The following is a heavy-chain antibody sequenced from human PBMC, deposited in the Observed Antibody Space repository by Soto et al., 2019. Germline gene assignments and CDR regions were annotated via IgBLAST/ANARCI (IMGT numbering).Heavy chain of an antibody. D-gene: IGHD3-3*01. CDR1: GGTFSSYA. J-gene: IGHJ6*02. CDR2: ISAYNGTT. Sequence: ASVKVSCKASGGTFSSYAISWVRQAPGQGLEWMGWISAYNGTTNYAQKLQGRVTMTTDNSKNTLYLQMNSLRAEDTAVYYCARGGLRFLEWLAYGMGVWGQGTTVTAP. V-gene: IGHV1-18*01. CDR3: ARGGLRFLEWLAYGMGV.